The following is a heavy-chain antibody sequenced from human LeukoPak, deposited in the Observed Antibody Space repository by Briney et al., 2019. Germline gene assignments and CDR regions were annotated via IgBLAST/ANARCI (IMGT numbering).Heavy chain of an antibody. V-gene: IGHV3-30*18. Sequence: GGSLRLSCAASGFTFSSYGMHWVRQAPGKGLEGVAVISYDGSNKYYADSVKGRFTISRDNSKNTLYLQMNSLRAEDTAVYYCAKGSTGSFDYWGQGTLVTVSS. J-gene: IGHJ4*02. CDR1: GFTFSSYG. CDR3: AKGSTGSFDY. CDR2: ISYDGSNK. D-gene: IGHD1-26*01.